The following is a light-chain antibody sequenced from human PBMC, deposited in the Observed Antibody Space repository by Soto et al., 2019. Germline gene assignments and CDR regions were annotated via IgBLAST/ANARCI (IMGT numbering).Light chain of an antibody. Sequence: DLQMTQSPSSLPASVGDRVTITCRASQSISNYLNWYQQKPGKAPKLLMYAASSLQSGVPSRFGGSGSGTDFTLTISSLQPEDFATYYCQQSYSTPRTFGQGTKVEIK. CDR1: QSISNY. CDR2: AAS. CDR3: QQSYSTPRT. V-gene: IGKV1-39*01. J-gene: IGKJ1*01.